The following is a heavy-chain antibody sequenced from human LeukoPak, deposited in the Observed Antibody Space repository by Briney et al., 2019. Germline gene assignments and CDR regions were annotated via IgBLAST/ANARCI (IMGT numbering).Heavy chain of an antibody. V-gene: IGHV1-69*04. CDR2: IIPILGIA. CDR3: ARGRGKRVAVAGLDY. CDR1: GGTFSSYA. D-gene: IGHD6-19*01. Sequence: ASVKVSCKASGGTFSSYAISWVRQAPGQGLEWMGRIIPILGIANYAQKFQGRVTMTRNTSISTAYMELSSLRSEDTAVYYCARGRGKRVAVAGLDYWGQGTLVTVSS. J-gene: IGHJ4*02.